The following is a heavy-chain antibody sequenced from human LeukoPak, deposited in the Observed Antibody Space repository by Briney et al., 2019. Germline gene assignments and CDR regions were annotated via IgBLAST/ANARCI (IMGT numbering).Heavy chain of an antibody. CDR3: AGYDHSNYLAY. V-gene: IGHV4-4*08. CDR2: THANGDT. J-gene: IGHJ4*02. D-gene: IGHD4-11*01. Sequence: SETLSLTCTVSGVSISSNYWSWIRQPPGKGLEWNGLEWIGYTHANGDTKYNPSLNSRVTISLDSSRSQLSLNLRSLTAADTALYFCAGYDHSNYLAYWGQGILVTFSS. CDR1: GVSISSNY.